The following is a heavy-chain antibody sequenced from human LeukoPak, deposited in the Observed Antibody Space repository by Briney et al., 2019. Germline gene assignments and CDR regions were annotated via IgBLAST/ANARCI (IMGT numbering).Heavy chain of an antibody. CDR3: ARNGGSYSFDY. Sequence: SETLPLTCTVSGGSISSYYWSWIRQPPGKGLEWIGYIFYSGSTNYNSSLKSRVTMSVDTSKNQFSLKLSSVTAADTAVYYCARNGGSYSFDYWGQGTLVTVSS. D-gene: IGHD1-26*01. J-gene: IGHJ4*02. CDR1: GGSISSYY. CDR2: IFYSGST. V-gene: IGHV4-59*01.